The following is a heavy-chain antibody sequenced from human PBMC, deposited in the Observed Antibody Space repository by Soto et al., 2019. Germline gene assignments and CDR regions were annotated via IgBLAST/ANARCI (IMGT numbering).Heavy chain of an antibody. V-gene: IGHV4-34*01. CDR3: ARVRSLFFSAWFDP. CDR1: GGSFSGYY. J-gene: IGHJ5*02. D-gene: IGHD3-10*01. Sequence: PSETLSLTCAVYGGSFSGYYWSWIRQPPGKGLEWIGEINRSGSTNYNPSLKSRVTISVDTSKNQFSLKLSSVTAADTAVYYCARVRSLFFSAWFDPWGQGTLVNVSS. CDR2: INRSGST.